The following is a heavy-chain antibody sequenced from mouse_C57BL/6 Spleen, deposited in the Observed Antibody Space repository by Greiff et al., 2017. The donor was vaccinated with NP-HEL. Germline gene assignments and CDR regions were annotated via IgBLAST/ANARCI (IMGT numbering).Heavy chain of an antibody. D-gene: IGHD2-4*01. CDR2: IDPENGDT. CDR1: GFNIKDDY. J-gene: IGHJ3*01. CDR3: TSDYERAWFAY. V-gene: IGHV14-4*01. Sequence: EVQLQQSGAELVRPGASVKLSCTASGFNIKDDYMHWVKQRPEQGLEWIGWIDPENGDTEYASKFQGKATITADTSSNTAYLQLSSLTSEDTAVYYCTSDYERAWFAYWGQGTLVTVSA.